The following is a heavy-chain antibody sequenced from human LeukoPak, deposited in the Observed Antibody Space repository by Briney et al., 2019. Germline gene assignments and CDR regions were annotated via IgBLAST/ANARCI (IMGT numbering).Heavy chain of an antibody. CDR1: GFTFSSYW. V-gene: IGHV3-74*01. CDR2: INSDGSST. J-gene: IGHJ6*03. CDR3: ARSDYYYYYMDV. Sequence: GGSLRLSCAASGFTFSSYWMYWVRQAPGKGLVWVSRINSDGSSTSYADSVKGRFTISRDNAKNTLYLQMNSLRAEDTAVYYCARSDYYYYYMDVWGKGTTVTVSS.